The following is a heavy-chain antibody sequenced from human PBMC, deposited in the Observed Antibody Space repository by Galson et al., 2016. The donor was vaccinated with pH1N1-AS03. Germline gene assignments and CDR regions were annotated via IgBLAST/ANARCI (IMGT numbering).Heavy chain of an antibody. CDR2: ISAYNGNT. D-gene: IGHD5-24*01. J-gene: IGHJ6*02. V-gene: IGHV1-18*01. Sequence: SVKVSCKASGYTFTSYGITWVRQAPGQGLEWMGWISAYNGNTKYAQKFPGRATMTTDTSTSTAYMELRSLRSDDTAVYDCAKVGGEGYNWYFYGMDVWGQGTTVTVSS. CDR3: AKVGGEGYNWYFYGMDV. CDR1: GYTFTSYG.